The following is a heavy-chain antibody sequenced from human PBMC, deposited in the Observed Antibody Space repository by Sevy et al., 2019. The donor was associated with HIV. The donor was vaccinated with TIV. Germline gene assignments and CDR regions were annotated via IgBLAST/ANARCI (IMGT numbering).Heavy chain of an antibody. CDR2: ISPYNGKT. V-gene: IGHV1-18*01. CDR3: ARGYNWNINFDY. J-gene: IGHJ4*02. D-gene: IGHD1-1*01. Sequence: ASVKVSCKASGYTFTSYGISWVRQAPGQGLEWMGWISPYNGKTNYEQKLQGRVTMTTDTSMSTAYMEVRSLRSDDTAVYYCARGYNWNINFDYWGQGTLVTVSS. CDR1: GYTFTSYG.